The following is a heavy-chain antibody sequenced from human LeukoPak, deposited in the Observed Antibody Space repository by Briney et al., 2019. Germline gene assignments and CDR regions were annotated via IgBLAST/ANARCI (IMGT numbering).Heavy chain of an antibody. CDR3: ARRIGGSSGYYSNYYYYYGMDV. Sequence: ASVKVSCKASGYTFTSYGISWVRQAPGQGLEWMGWISAYNGNTNYAQKLQGRVTMTADTSTSTAYMELRSLRSDDTAVYYCARRIGGSSGYYSNYYYYYGMDVWGQGTTVTVSS. D-gene: IGHD3-22*01. CDR1: GYTFTSYG. CDR2: ISAYNGNT. J-gene: IGHJ6*02. V-gene: IGHV1-18*01.